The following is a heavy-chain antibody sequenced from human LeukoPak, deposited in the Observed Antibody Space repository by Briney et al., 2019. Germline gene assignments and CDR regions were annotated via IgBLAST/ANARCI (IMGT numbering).Heavy chain of an antibody. J-gene: IGHJ5*02. CDR2: IIPIFGTA. Sequence: SVKVSCKASGGTFSSYAISWVRQAPGQGLEWMGGIIPIFGTANYAQKFQGRVAITADESTSTAYMELSSLRSEDTAVYYCARDGTAMVGNWFDPWGQGTLVTVSS. V-gene: IGHV1-69*13. D-gene: IGHD5-18*01. CDR3: ARDGTAMVGNWFDP. CDR1: GGTFSSYA.